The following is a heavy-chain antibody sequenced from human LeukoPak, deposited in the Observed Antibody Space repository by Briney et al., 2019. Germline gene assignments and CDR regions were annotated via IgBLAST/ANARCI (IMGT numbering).Heavy chain of an antibody. CDR2: IIQSGSTV. D-gene: IGHD2-21*01. J-gene: IGHJ4*02. CDR3: ARERQSCGGDCSDY. Sequence: GGSLRLSCVASGFTFSIYEMNWVRQAPGKGLEGVSDIIQSGSTVYYADSVKGRFTISRENDKNSLYLQMNSLRAEDTAVYYCARERQSCGGDCSDYWGQGTLVTVSS. CDR1: GFTFSIYE. V-gene: IGHV3-48*03.